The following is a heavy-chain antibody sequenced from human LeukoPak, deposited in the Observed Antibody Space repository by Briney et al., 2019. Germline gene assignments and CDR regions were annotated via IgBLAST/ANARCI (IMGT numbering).Heavy chain of an antibody. D-gene: IGHD2-15*01. J-gene: IGHJ4*02. CDR3: AKDIGCSGGTCYFPNYFDY. Sequence: PGGSLRLSCTASGFTFDDYAMHWVRQAPGKGLEWVSGISWNNNNMDYADSVKGRFTISRDNAKNSLYPQMNSLRSEDTAFYFCAKDIGCSGGTCYFPNYFDYWGQGTLVTVSS. CDR1: GFTFDDYA. V-gene: IGHV3-9*01. CDR2: ISWNNNNM.